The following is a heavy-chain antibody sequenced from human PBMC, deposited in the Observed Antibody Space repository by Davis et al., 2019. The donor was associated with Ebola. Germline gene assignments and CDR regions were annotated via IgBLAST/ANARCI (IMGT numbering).Heavy chain of an antibody. D-gene: IGHD4-17*01. V-gene: IGHV7-4-1*02. CDR3: ARDPTDNYGDYVNWFDP. CDR1: GYTFTSYY. J-gene: IGHJ5*02. Sequence: AASVTVSCKASGYTFTSYYMHWVRQAPGQGLEWMGWINTNTGNPTYAQGFTGRFVFSLDTSVSTAYLQISSLKAEDTAVYYCARDPTDNYGDYVNWFDPWGQGTLVTVSS. CDR2: INTNTGNP.